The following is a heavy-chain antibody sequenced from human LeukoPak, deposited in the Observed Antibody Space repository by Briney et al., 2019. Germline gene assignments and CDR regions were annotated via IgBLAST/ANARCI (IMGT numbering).Heavy chain of an antibody. CDR1: GYTFTSYD. CDR3: ARVVSGWYLYYYYYMDV. V-gene: IGHV1-8*01. Sequence: ASVKVSCKASGYTFTSYDINWVRQATGQGLEWMGWMNPNSGNTGYAQKFQGRVTMTRNTSINTAYMELSSLRSEDTAVYYCARVVSGWYLYYYYYMDVWGKGTTVTVSS. D-gene: IGHD6-19*01. CDR2: MNPNSGNT. J-gene: IGHJ6*03.